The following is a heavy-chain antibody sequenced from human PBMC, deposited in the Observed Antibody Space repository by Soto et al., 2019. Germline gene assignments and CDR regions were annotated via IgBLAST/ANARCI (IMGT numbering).Heavy chain of an antibody. CDR2: IYHTGST. Sequence: SETLSLTCAVYGGSFSGYYWSWIRQPPGKGLEWIGEIYHTGSTNYTPSLKSRVAISVDTSKNQFSLKLNSVTAADTAVYYCARGSRGRSSSWSDYWGQGTLVTVSS. CDR3: ARGSRGRSSSWSDY. J-gene: IGHJ4*02. D-gene: IGHD6-13*01. V-gene: IGHV4-34*01. CDR1: GGSFSGYY.